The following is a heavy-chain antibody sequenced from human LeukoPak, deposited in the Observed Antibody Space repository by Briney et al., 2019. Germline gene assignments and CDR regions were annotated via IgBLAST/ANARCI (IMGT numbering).Heavy chain of an antibody. Sequence: ASVKVSCKASGYTFTSYDINWVRQATGQGLEWMGWMNPNSGNTGYAQKFQGRVTMTRNTSISTAYMELSSLRSEDTAVYYCASGIMITFGGVTNDAFDIWGQGTMVTASS. CDR1: GYTFTSYD. V-gene: IGHV1-8*01. D-gene: IGHD3-16*01. CDR3: ASGIMITFGGVTNDAFDI. J-gene: IGHJ3*02. CDR2: MNPNSGNT.